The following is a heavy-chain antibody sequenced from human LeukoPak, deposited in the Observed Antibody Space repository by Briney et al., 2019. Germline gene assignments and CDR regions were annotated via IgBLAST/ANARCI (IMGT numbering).Heavy chain of an antibody. J-gene: IGHJ4*02. CDR2: IYSGGST. Sequence: PGGSLRLSCAASGFTVSSNYMSWVRQAPGKGLEWVSVIYSGGSTYYADSVRGRFTISRDNSKNTLYLQMNSLRAEDTAVYYCARERYDILTGYYFDYWGQGTLVTVSS. D-gene: IGHD3-9*01. V-gene: IGHV3-66*01. CDR1: GFTVSSNY. CDR3: ARERYDILTGYYFDY.